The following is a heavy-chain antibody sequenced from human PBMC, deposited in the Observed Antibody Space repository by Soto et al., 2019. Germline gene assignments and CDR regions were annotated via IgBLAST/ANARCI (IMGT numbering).Heavy chain of an antibody. CDR3: GREWGSQWPYWYFDL. J-gene: IGHJ2*01. CDR1: GESISTYY. Sequence: SETLSLTCTVSGESISTYYWSWIRQPPGKGLEWIGYLYSSGSTTYNPSLKSRVTISGDTSKNQFSLRLTSVTPADTAVYYCGREWGSQWPYWYFDLWGRGTLVTVSS. CDR2: LYSSGST. V-gene: IGHV4-59*01. D-gene: IGHD6-19*01.